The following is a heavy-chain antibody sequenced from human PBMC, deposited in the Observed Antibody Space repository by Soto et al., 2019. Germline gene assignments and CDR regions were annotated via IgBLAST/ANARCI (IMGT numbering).Heavy chain of an antibody. D-gene: IGHD4-17*01. CDR1: GFTFSDYY. V-gene: IGHV3-11*01. J-gene: IGHJ4*02. Sequence: GSLRLSCAASGFTFSDYYMSWTRQAPGKGLEWLSYISTNGNTIYYADSVQGRFTISRDNAKNSLYLQMSNLRAEDTAVYYCARGRVFYGGYESHDYWGQGTLVTVSS. CDR2: ISTNGNTI. CDR3: ARGRVFYGGYESHDY.